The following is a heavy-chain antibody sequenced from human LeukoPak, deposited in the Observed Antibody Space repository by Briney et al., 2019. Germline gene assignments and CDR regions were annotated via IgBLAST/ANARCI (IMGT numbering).Heavy chain of an antibody. V-gene: IGHV4-39*01. Sequence: NPSETLSLTCTVSGGSISSYYWGWIRQPPGKGLEWIGSIYYSGSTYYNPSLKSRVTISVDTSKNQFSLKLSSVTAADTAVYYCARRTFDVDTALGNWFDPWGQGTLVTVSS. D-gene: IGHD5-18*01. CDR3: ARRTFDVDTALGNWFDP. CDR1: GGSISSYY. CDR2: IYYSGST. J-gene: IGHJ5*02.